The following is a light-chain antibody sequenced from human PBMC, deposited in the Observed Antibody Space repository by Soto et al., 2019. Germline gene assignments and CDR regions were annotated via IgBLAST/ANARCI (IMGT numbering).Light chain of an antibody. V-gene: IGLV4-69*01. CDR2: VYSDGSH. Sequence: QPVLTQSPSASASLGASVKLTCTLSSLHSSYAIAWHQQQPQKGPRYLMKVYSDGSHIKGDGIPDRFSGSISGAERYLTISSLQSEDEADYYCQTWGTGIRVFGGGTKLTVL. CDR1: SLHSSYA. CDR3: QTWGTGIRV. J-gene: IGLJ3*02.